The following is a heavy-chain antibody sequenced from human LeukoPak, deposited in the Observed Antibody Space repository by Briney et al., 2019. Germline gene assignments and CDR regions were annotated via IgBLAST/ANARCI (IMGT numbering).Heavy chain of an antibody. Sequence: GTPLQISCEGSGSIFTSYWIGCGRQLPGKGLECMGIIYPGDSDSNSSPSFQGPITISTYKSNLSPYLQSSSLKATATAIYYRARTPGGSSNLGVAFDIWGQGTMVTVSS. D-gene: IGHD2-2*01. V-gene: IGHV5-51*01. CDR3: ARTPGGSSNLGVAFDI. J-gene: IGHJ3*02. CDR2: IYPGDSDS. CDR1: GSIFTSYW.